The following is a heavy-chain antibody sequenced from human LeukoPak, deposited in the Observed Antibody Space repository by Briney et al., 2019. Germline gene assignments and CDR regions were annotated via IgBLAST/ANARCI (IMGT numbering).Heavy chain of an antibody. CDR2: TYYRSKWVN. CDR1: GDTVSSNSVA. Sequence: SQTLSLTCVISGDTVSSNSVAWNWIRQSPSRGLEWLGRTYYRSKWVNEYAASVKSRMSIDPDTSKNQFSLQLYSVTPEDTAVYYRAREESRTFDYWGQGTLVTVSS. CDR3: AREESRTFDY. J-gene: IGHJ4*02. V-gene: IGHV6-1*01.